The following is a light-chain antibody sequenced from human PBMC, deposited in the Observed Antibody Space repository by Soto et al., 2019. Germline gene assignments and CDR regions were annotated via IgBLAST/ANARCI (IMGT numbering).Light chain of an antibody. CDR2: KAS. Sequence: DIQMTQSPSTMYRSXGHRVTIACRASQSISTWLSWYQQKPGKAPKVLIYKASNLQSGVSSRFSGSGSGTEFTLTISSLQPDDFATYYCQDYNSWTFGQGTKVDIK. J-gene: IGKJ1*01. V-gene: IGKV1-5*03. CDR1: QSISTW. CDR3: QDYNSWT.